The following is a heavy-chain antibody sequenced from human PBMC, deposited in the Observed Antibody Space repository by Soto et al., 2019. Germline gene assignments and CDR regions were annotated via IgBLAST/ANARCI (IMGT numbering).Heavy chain of an antibody. CDR3: ARDRGRGYCSGGLCYLGLDH. D-gene: IGHD2-8*02. V-gene: IGHV1-69*13. CDR2: ISPIFVTA. Sequence: SVKVSCKASGGTFSSYAISWVRQAPGQGLEWMGGISPIFVTANYAQKFQGRVTITADESTSTDYMELSSLRSEDTAVYYWARDRGRGYCSGGLCYLGLDHWGQGNPVTVSS. CDR1: GGTFSSYA. J-gene: IGHJ4*02.